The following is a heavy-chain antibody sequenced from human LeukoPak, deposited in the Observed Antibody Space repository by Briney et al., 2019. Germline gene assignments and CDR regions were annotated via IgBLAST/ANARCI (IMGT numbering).Heavy chain of an antibody. V-gene: IGHV3-21*04. CDR2: ISSSSSYI. CDR3: AKDIGYGSGSYCLGY. D-gene: IGHD3-10*01. Sequence: GGSLRLSCAASGFTFSSYSMNWVRQAPGKGLEWVSSISSSSSYIYYADSVKGRFTISRDNAKNSLYLQMNSLRAEDTALYYCAKDIGYGSGSYCLGYWGRGTLVTVSS. CDR1: GFTFSSYS. J-gene: IGHJ4*02.